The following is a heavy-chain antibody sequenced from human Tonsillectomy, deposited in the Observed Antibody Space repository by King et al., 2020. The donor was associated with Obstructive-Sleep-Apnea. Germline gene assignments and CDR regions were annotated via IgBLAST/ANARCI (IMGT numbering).Heavy chain of an antibody. J-gene: IGHJ6*02. V-gene: IGHV1-2*02. D-gene: IGHD2-15*01. CDR3: AKPFKEGYCSGGSCSPKDV. Sequence: QLVQSGAEVKKPGASVKVSCKASGYSFTGYYIHWVRQAPGEGLEWVGWINPNSGGTNYAQKLQGVVTITRDTSISTASMERRRLRSDDTAVDYCAKPFKEGYCSGGSCSPKDVWGQGTTVTVSS. CDR2: INPNSGGT. CDR1: GYSFTGYY.